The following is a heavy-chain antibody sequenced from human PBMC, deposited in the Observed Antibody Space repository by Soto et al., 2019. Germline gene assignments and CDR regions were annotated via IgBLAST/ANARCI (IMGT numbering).Heavy chain of an antibody. V-gene: IGHV3-33*01. CDR2: IWYDGGNK. D-gene: IGHD6-6*01. J-gene: IGHJ4*02. CDR3: ARDDHSTSYSLVY. Sequence: QVQLVESGGGVVQPGRSRRLSFAASGFTFSSYGMHWVRQPPGKGLEWVAVIWYDGGNKYYADSVKGRFTISRDNSKNRLYLQMNYLRAEDTAVYYCARDDHSTSYSLVYWGQGTLVTVSS. CDR1: GFTFSSYG.